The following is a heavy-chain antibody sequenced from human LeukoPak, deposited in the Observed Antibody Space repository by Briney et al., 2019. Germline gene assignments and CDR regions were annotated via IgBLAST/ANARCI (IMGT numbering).Heavy chain of an antibody. J-gene: IGHJ4*02. CDR1: GFTFSSYG. V-gene: IGHV3-30*18. CDR3: AKGQYSSGWYWFDY. D-gene: IGHD6-19*01. Sequence: GGSLRLSCAASGFTFSSYGMHWVRQAPGKGLEWVAVISYDGSNKYYADSVKGRFTISRDNSKNTLYLQMNSLRAEDTAVYYCAKGQYSSGWYWFDYWGQGTLVTVSS. CDR2: ISYDGSNK.